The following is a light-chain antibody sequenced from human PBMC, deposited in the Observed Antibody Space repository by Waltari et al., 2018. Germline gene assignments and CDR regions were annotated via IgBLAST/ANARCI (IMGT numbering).Light chain of an antibody. CDR1: SSNIRAGHD. CDR2: GNN. V-gene: IGLV1-40*01. Sequence: QSVLTQPPSMSGAPGQSVTISCTGSSSNIRAGHDVHWYQVFPGTAPKLLIFGNNNRPSGVPDRFSGSKSDTSASLAIGGLQAEDEADYYCQSFDIRLSGGVVFGGGTKVTVL. CDR3: QSFDIRLSGGVV. J-gene: IGLJ3*02.